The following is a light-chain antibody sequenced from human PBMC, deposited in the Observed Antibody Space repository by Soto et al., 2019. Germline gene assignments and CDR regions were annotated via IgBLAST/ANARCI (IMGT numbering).Light chain of an antibody. CDR3: QHYAFLWT. V-gene: IGKV1-5*01. CDR1: QSISNK. Sequence: DIQMTQSPSTLSGSVVDRVTITCRASQSISNKLAWYQQKPGKAPKVLIFDAATLESGVPSRFSASGSGTDFSLTISSLQPDDSATYYCQHYAFLWTFGQGTKVDI. J-gene: IGKJ1*01. CDR2: DAA.